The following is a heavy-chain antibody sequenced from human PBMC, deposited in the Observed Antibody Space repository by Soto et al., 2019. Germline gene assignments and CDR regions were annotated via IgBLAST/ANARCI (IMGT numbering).Heavy chain of an antibody. CDR1: GYSFTTYW. CDR2: IYVGDSDT. D-gene: IGHD2-21*02. V-gene: IGHV5-51*01. Sequence: GESLKISCKGSGYSFTTYWIGWVRQMPGRGLEWMGIIYVGDSDTRYSPSFQGQVTISVDKSITTAYLQWSSLKASDTAMYYCARAVTGTLHPYHFDYWGQGAPVTVSS. J-gene: IGHJ4*02. CDR3: ARAVTGTLHPYHFDY.